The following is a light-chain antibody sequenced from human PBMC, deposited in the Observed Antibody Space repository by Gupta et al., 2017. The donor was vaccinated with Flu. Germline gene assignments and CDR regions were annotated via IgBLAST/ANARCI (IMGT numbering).Light chain of an antibody. J-gene: IGKJ2*02. CDR3: QQSYRTQRT. CDR1: QSSSSY. V-gene: IGKV1-39*01. CDR2: AAS. Sequence: PSSLSASGGDRVTITCRASQSSSSYVKWYQQKTGKATKLLSDAASGLQSGVPSRCSGRGSGTDCTLTISSLQPEDVATYYCQQSYRTQRTFGQGTKLEIK.